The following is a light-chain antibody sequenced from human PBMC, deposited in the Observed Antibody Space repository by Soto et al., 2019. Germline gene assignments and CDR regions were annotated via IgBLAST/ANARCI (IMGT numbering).Light chain of an antibody. CDR1: KSISVH. CDR2: AAS. V-gene: IGKV1-39*01. Sequence: DIQMTQSPSSLSASVRDTVTITCGASKSISVHLNWYQQKPGEVPKLLIYAASNLHSGVPSRFSGSGSETDFALTISSLQPEDFATYYCQQSYITPYTFGQGTRLEIK. J-gene: IGKJ2*01. CDR3: QQSYITPYT.